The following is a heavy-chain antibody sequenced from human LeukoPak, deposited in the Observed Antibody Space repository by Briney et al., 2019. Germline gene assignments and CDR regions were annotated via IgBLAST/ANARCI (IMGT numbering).Heavy chain of an antibody. CDR3: ARDLGAAAGIDY. CDR2: IYYSGST. V-gene: IGHV4-59*01. D-gene: IGHD6-13*01. Sequence: SETLSLTCTVSGGSISSYYWSWIRQPPGKGLEWIGYIYYSGSTNYYPSLKSRVTISVDTSKNQFSLKLSSVTAADTAVYYCARDLGAAAGIDYWGQGTLVTVSS. CDR1: GGSISSYY. J-gene: IGHJ4*02.